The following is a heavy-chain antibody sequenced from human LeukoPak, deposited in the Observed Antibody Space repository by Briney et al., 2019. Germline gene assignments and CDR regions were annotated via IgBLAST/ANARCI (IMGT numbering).Heavy chain of an antibody. Sequence: GGSLRLSCAASGFTFSSYNMNWVRQAPGKGLEWVSFIDSSSRYIYQADSVKGRFTISRDNAKSSVFLQMNSLRAEDTAVYYCARVGGHCTSTSCPPPDYWGQGTLVTVSS. J-gene: IGHJ4*02. D-gene: IGHD2-2*01. V-gene: IGHV3-21*01. CDR2: IDSSSRYI. CDR3: ARVGGHCTSTSCPPPDY. CDR1: GFTFSSYN.